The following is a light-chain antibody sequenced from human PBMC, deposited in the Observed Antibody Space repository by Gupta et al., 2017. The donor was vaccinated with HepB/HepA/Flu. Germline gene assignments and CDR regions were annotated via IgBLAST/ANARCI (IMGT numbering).Light chain of an antibody. CDR2: DVS. Sequence: QSALTQPPSVSGSPGQPLTIPCTGTSSDVGCYNYVSWYHQHPGKAPKLMIYDVSNRPSGVANRFSGSKSGNTASLTISGLQAEDEADYYCSSYTSSSTPYVFGTGTKVTVL. CDR3: SSYTSSSTPYV. J-gene: IGLJ1*01. V-gene: IGLV2-14*03. CDR1: SSDVGCYNY.